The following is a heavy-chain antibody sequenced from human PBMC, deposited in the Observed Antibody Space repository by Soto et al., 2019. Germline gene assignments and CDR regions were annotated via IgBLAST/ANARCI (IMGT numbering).Heavy chain of an antibody. J-gene: IGHJ6*02. CDR3: ARDRGPDYGGADYYGMDV. V-gene: IGHV4-59*01. D-gene: IGHD4-17*01. CDR2: IYYSGST. CDR1: GGSISSYY. Sequence: PSETLSLTCTVSGGSISSYYWSWIRQPPGKGLEWIGYIYYSGSTNYNPSLKSRVTISVDTSKNQFSLKLSSVTAADTAVYYCARDRGPDYGGADYYGMDVWGQGTTVTVSS.